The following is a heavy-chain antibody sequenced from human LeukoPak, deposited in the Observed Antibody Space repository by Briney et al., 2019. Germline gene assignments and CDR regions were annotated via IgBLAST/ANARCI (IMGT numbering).Heavy chain of an antibody. D-gene: IGHD3-22*01. CDR3: AKVYYDSRTPGDY. CDR2: ISGSGGST. CDR1: GFTFSDIG. V-gene: IGHV3-23*01. Sequence: PGGSLRLSCAASGFTFSDIGMSWVRQAPGKGLEWVSAISGSGGSTYYADSVKGRFTISRDNSKNTLYLQMNSLRAEDTAVYYCAKVYYDSRTPGDYWGQGTLVTVSS. J-gene: IGHJ4*02.